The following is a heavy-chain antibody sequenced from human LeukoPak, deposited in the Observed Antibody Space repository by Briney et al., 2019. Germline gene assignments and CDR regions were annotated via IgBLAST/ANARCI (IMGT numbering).Heavy chain of an antibody. D-gene: IGHD6-13*01. J-gene: IGHJ6*03. CDR3: ARGPVTGYSSSWFYYYYYMDV. CDR2: INHSGST. V-gene: IGHV4-34*01. CDR1: GGSSSGYY. Sequence: PSETLSLTCAVYGGSSSGYYWSWIRQPPGKGLEWIGEINHSGSTNYNPSLKSRVTISVDTSKNQFSLKLSSVTAADTAVYYCARGPVTGYSSSWFYYYYYMDVWGKGTTVTVSS.